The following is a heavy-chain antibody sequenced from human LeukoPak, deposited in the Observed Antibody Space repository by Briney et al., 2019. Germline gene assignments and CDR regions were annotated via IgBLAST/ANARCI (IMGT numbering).Heavy chain of an antibody. D-gene: IGHD2-15*01. V-gene: IGHV4-34*01. J-gene: IGHJ6*03. CDR1: GGSFSGYY. CDR2: INHSGST. Sequence: PSETLSLTCAVYGGSFSGYYRSWIRQPPGKGLEWIGEINHSGSTNYNPSLKSRVTISVDTSKNQFSLKLSSVTAADTAVYYCARWVRYSLYYYMDVWGKGTTVTVSS. CDR3: ARWVRYSLYYYMDV.